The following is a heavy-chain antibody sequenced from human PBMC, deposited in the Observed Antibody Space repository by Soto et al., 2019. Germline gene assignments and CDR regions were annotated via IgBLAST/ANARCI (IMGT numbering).Heavy chain of an antibody. J-gene: IGHJ4*02. D-gene: IGHD3-16*01. CDR2: IDPGSGNA. CDR3: KRDLNGGNPFDY. V-gene: IGHV1-3*01. Sequence: QVQLVQSGADLKKPGASVRVSCKPSGYTLTNYAIHWVRQAAGQRLEWMGWIDPGSGNARYSQNFQGRISLSRDRSASTFYMDLSSLTSEDTAVYFCKRDLNGGNPFDYWGQGTQVTVSS. CDR1: GYTLTNYA.